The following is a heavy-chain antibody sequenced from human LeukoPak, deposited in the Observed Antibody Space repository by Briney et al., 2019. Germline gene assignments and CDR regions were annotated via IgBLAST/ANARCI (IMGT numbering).Heavy chain of an antibody. CDR1: GGTFSSYA. CDR2: IVPIFGTA. V-gene: IGHV1-69*13. Sequence: SVKVSCKASGGTFSSYAISWVRQAPGQGLEWMGGIVPIFGTANYAQKFQGRVTITADESTSTAYMELSSLRSEDTAVYYCARGPAYSSGWYGDYYYYMDVWGKGTTVTVSS. J-gene: IGHJ6*03. D-gene: IGHD6-19*01. CDR3: ARGPAYSSGWYGDYYYYMDV.